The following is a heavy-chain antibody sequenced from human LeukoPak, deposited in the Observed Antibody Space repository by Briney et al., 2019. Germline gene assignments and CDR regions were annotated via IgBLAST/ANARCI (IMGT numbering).Heavy chain of an antibody. CDR1: GFTFSSYG. Sequence: GRSLRLSCAASGFTFSSYGMHWVRQAPGKGLEWVAVISYDGSNKYYADSVKGRFTVSRDNAKNTLYLQMNSLRAEDTGVYYCARDRYYGGNSHAFDIWGQGTLVTVSS. J-gene: IGHJ3*02. D-gene: IGHD4-23*01. CDR3: ARDRYYGGNSHAFDI. CDR2: ISYDGSNK. V-gene: IGHV3-30*03.